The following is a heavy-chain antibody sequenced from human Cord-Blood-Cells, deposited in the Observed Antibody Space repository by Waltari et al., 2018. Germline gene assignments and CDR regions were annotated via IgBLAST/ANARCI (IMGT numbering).Heavy chain of an antibody. CDR2: ISGSGGST. V-gene: IGHV3-23*01. J-gene: IGHJ5*02. Sequence: EVQLLESGGGLVQPGGSLRLSCAASGFTFSSYAMSWVRQAPGQGLEWVSAISGSGGSTYYADSVKGRFTISRDNSKNTLYLQMNSLRAEDTAVYYCAKNGGDDFWSGYYPDDNWFDPWGQGTLVTVSS. CDR1: GFTFSSYA. CDR3: AKNGGDDFWSGYYPDDNWFDP. D-gene: IGHD3-3*01.